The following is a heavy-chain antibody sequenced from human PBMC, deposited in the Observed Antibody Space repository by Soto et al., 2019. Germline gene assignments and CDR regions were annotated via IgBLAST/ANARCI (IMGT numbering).Heavy chain of an antibody. V-gene: IGHV4-30-4*02. J-gene: IGHJ5*02. D-gene: IGHD3-22*01. CDR2: IYYSGST. CDR3: ARGFGVVVNPWFDP. CDR1: GGSISSGDYY. Sequence: SETLSLTCTVSGGSISSGDYYWSWIRQPPGKGLEWIGYIYYSGSTYYNPSLKSRVTISVDTSKNQFSLKLSSVTAADTAVYYCARGFGVVVNPWFDPWGQGTLVTVFS.